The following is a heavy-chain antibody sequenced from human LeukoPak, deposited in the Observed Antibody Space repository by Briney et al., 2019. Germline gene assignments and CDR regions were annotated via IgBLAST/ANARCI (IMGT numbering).Heavy chain of an antibody. V-gene: IGHV4-59*08. Sequence: PSETLSLTCTVSGGSISIDYWSWIRQPPGKGVGCSGYIYYSGSTNYNPSLKSRVTISVDTSKNQFSLKLSSVTAADTPVYYWARHRDRNGAFDIWGQGTMVTVSS. CDR2: IYYSGST. CDR1: GGSISIDY. J-gene: IGHJ3*02. D-gene: IGHD1-14*01. CDR3: ARHRDRNGAFDI.